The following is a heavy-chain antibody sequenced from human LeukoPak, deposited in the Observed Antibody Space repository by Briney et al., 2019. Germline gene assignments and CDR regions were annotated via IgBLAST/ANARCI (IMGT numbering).Heavy chain of an antibody. CDR1: GYSISSAYS. CDR3: ARGRGGPLAAAGTEVRYYFDS. J-gene: IGHJ4*02. Sequence: KPSETLSLTCAVSGYSISSAYSWGWIRPPPGKGLEWIATIYHSGSTYYNPSLQSRGTISVDTSENQFSLNLDSVTAADTAVYYCARGRGGPLAAAGTEVRYYFDSWGQGTLVTVSS. CDR2: IYHSGST. D-gene: IGHD6-13*01. V-gene: IGHV4-38-2*01.